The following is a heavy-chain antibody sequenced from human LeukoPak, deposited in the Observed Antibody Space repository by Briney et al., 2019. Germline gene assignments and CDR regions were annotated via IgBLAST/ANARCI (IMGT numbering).Heavy chain of an antibody. CDR3: ASLRSYGVRFLDY. Sequence: GGSLRLSCAASGFTFSSYEMNWVRQAPGKGLEWVSYISSSGSTIYYADSVKGRFTISRDNAKNSLYLQMNSLRAEDTAVYYRASLRSYGVRFLDYWGQGTLVTVSS. CDR2: ISSSGSTI. CDR1: GFTFSSYE. D-gene: IGHD3-3*01. J-gene: IGHJ4*02. V-gene: IGHV3-48*03.